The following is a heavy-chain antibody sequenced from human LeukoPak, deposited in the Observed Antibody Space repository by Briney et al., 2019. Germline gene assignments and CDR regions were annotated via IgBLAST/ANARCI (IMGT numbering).Heavy chain of an antibody. Sequence: SETLSLTCAVYGGSFSGYYWSWIRQPPGKGLEWISEINNSRSTTYNTSLTSRVTISVDTSKNQFSLKLSSVTAAETAVYYCARVGDIVVVPAAMPEDYYYGMDVWGKGTTVTVSS. CDR1: GGSFSGYY. J-gene: IGHJ6*04. CDR2: INNSRST. D-gene: IGHD2-2*01. CDR3: ARVGDIVVVPAAMPEDYYYGMDV. V-gene: IGHV4-34*01.